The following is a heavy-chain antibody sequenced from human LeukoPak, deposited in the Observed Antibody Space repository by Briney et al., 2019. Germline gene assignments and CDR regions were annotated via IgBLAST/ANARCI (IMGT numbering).Heavy chain of an antibody. V-gene: IGHV3-21*01. CDR3: AREWGSYSRGGDY. J-gene: IGHJ4*02. D-gene: IGHD1-26*01. Sequence: GGSLRLSCAASGFTFSSYGMNWVRQAPGKGLEWVSSISSSSSYIYYADSVKGRFTISRDNAKNSLYLQMNSLRAEDTAVYYCAREWGSYSRGGDYWGQGTLVTVSS. CDR2: ISSSSSYI. CDR1: GFTFSSYG.